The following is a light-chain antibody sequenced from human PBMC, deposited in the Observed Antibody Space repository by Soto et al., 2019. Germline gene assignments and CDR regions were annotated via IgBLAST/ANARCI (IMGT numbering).Light chain of an antibody. J-gene: IGLJ2*01. CDR1: SSNVGTNP. CDR3: GAWDDSLDAVV. Sequence: QSVLTQPPSASGTPGQRVTISCSGSSSNVGTNPVNWYQQLPGTAPKLLIYSNNQRPSGVPDRFSGSKSGTSASLAISGLQSEDEADYYCGAWDDSLDAVVFGGGTKVTVL. V-gene: IGLV1-44*01. CDR2: SNN.